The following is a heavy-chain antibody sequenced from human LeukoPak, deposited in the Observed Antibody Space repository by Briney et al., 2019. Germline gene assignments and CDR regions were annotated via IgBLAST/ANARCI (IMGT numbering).Heavy chain of an antibody. J-gene: IGHJ4*02. D-gene: IGHD4-17*01. CDR3: ARSPTVTTSVDY. CDR1: GFTFSSYS. CDR2: ISSSSSYI. Sequence: PGGSLRLSCAASGFTFSSYSMNWVRQAPGKGLEWVSSISSSSSYIYYADSVKGRFTISRDNAKNSLYLQMNSLRAEDTAVYYCARSPTVTTSVDYWGQGTLVTVSS. V-gene: IGHV3-21*01.